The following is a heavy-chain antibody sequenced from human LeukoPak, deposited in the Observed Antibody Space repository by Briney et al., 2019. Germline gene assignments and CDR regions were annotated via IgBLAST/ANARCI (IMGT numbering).Heavy chain of an antibody. D-gene: IGHD2-2*02. CDR2: IYYSGST. Sequence: SETLSLTCTVSGGSISSSSYYWGWIRQPPGKGLEWIGSIYYSGSTYYNPSLKSRVTISVDTSKNQFSLKLSSVTAADTAVYYCARLPYCSSTSCYTSHHYYYYMDVWGKGTTVTVSS. CDR3: ARLPYCSSTSCYTSHHYYYYMDV. V-gene: IGHV4-39*07. CDR1: GGSISSSSYY. J-gene: IGHJ6*03.